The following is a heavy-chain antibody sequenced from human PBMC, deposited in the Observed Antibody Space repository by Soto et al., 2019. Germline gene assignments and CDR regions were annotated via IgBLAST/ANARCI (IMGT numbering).Heavy chain of an antibody. Sequence: QVQLVQSGAEVKKPGSSVKVSCKASGGTFSSYAISWVRQAPGQGLEWMGGIFPIFGTANYAQKFQGRVTITADESTSTAYMELSSLRSEDTAVYYCARAPYSSSFGMRGAFDIWGQGTMVTVSS. CDR1: GGTFSSYA. J-gene: IGHJ3*02. CDR2: IFPIFGTA. D-gene: IGHD6-13*01. CDR3: ARAPYSSSFGMRGAFDI. V-gene: IGHV1-69*01.